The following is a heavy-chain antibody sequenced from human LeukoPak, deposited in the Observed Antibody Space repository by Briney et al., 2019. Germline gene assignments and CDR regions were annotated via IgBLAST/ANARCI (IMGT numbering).Heavy chain of an antibody. Sequence: LSLTCAISGXXVXSNXXAWNXXRXSPSRXLEXLXRTYYRSKWYNDYAVSVKSRITINPDTSKNQFSLQLNSVTPEDTAVYYCARDPWELLGFDYWGQGTLVTVSS. CDR1: GXXVXSNXXA. CDR3: ARDPWELLGFDY. J-gene: IGHJ4*02. D-gene: IGHD1-26*01. V-gene: IGHV6-1*01. CDR2: TYYRSKWYN.